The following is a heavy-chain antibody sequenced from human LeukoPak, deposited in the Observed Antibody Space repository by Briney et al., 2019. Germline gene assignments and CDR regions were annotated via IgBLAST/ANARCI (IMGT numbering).Heavy chain of an antibody. Sequence: GGSLRLSCVASGFTFYSYWMHWVRQAPGKGLVWVSSINGDGSTSNYADSVKGRFTISRDNAKNTLYLQMHSLRAEDTAVYYCARDEPTVTTGPPVGSWGQGTLVTVSS. D-gene: IGHD4-17*01. CDR3: ARDEPTVTTGPPVGS. CDR1: GFTFYSYW. J-gene: IGHJ4*02. V-gene: IGHV3-74*01. CDR2: INGDGSTS.